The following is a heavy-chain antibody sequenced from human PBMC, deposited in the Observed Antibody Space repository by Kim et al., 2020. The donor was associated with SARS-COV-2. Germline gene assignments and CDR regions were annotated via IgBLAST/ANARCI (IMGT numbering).Heavy chain of an antibody. CDR3: TTVPSYDSSGYPFDY. D-gene: IGHD3-22*01. Sequence: APVKGRFTISRDDSKNTLYLQMNSLKTEDTAVYYCTTVPSYDSSGYPFDYWGLGTLVTVSS. J-gene: IGHJ4*02. V-gene: IGHV3-15*01.